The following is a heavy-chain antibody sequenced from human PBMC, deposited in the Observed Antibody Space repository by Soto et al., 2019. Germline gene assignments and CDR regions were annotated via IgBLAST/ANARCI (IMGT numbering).Heavy chain of an antibody. J-gene: IGHJ3*02. CDR1: AFTFSSYA. V-gene: IGHV3-30-3*01. CDR2: ISYDGSNK. CDR3: ARYIVVVTATYAFDI. D-gene: IGHD2-21*02. Sequence: QVQLVESGGGVVQPGRSLRLSCAASAFTFSSYAMHWVRQAPGKGLEWVAVISYDGSNKYYADSVKGRFTISRDNSKNTLYMQMNSLRAEDTAVYYCARYIVVVTATYAFDIWGQGTMVTVSS.